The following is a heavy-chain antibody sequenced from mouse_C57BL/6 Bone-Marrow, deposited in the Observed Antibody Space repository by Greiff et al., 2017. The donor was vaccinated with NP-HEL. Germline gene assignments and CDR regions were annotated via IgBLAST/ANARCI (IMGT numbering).Heavy chain of an antibody. V-gene: IGHV6-6*01. CDR1: GFNFSDAW. J-gene: IGHJ4*01. D-gene: IGHD2-3*01. CDR2: ISHKASNHAS. CDR3: TGGPDGYYAFAMDY. Sequence: EVKLMESGGGLVQPGGSIKLSCAASGFNFSDAWMDWVRQSPEQGLEWVAEISHKASNHASYSAESVKGRFTISTDDSTSSVYLQMSSLRAEDTGIYYCTGGPDGYYAFAMDYWGQGTSVTVSS.